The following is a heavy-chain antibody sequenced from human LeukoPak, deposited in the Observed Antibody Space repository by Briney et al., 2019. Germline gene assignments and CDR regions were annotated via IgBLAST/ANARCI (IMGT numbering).Heavy chain of an antibody. CDR2: IYYSGTT. V-gene: IGHV4-59*01. Sequence: PSETLSLTCTVSGGSISSYYWSWIRQPPGKGLEWIGYIYYSGTTNYNPSLKSRVIISVDTSKNQFSLKLSPVIAADTAAYYCARVGVDYSGNIIKYYFDYWGQGTLVTVSS. D-gene: IGHD4-23*01. CDR1: GGSISSYY. CDR3: ARVGVDYSGNIIKYYFDY. J-gene: IGHJ4*02.